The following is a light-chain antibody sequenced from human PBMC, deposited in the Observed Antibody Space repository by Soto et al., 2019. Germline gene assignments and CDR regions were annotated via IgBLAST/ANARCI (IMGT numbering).Light chain of an antibody. V-gene: IGLV2-14*01. CDR2: EVS. CDR3: SSYTSISTLV. J-gene: IGLJ2*01. CDR1: SSDVGGYNY. Sequence: QSALTQPASVSGSPGQSITISCTGTSSDVGGYNYVSWYQQHPGKAPKLMIYEVSNRPSGVSNRFSGSKSGNTASLTITGLQAADGADYYCSSYTSISTLVFGGGTKLTVL.